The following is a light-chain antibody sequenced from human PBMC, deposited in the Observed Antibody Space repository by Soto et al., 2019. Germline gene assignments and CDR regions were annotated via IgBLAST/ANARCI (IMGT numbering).Light chain of an antibody. Sequence: QSALTQPASVSGSPGQSITISCTGTSSDVGGYNFVSWYQQRPGKAPKLMIFDVSNRPSGVSNRFSASKSGDTASLTISGLQAEDEADYYCSSYTRSSTPYVFGTGTKVTVL. J-gene: IGLJ1*01. CDR1: SSDVGGYNF. V-gene: IGLV2-14*01. CDR2: DVS. CDR3: SSYTRSSTPYV.